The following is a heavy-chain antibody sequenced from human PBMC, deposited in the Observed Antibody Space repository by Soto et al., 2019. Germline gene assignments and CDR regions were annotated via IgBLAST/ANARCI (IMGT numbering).Heavy chain of an antibody. CDR1: GGSISSGGYY. CDR2: IYYSGST. CDR3: ARDQIVRSGSYADYYYYYGMDV. V-gene: IGHV4-31*03. D-gene: IGHD3-10*01. J-gene: IGHJ6*02. Sequence: PSETLSLTCTVSGGSISSGGYYWSWIRQHPGKGPEWIGYIYYSGSTYYNPSLKSRVTISVDTSKNQFSLKLSSVTAADTAVYYCARDQIVRSGSYADYYYYYGMDVWGQGTTVTVSS.